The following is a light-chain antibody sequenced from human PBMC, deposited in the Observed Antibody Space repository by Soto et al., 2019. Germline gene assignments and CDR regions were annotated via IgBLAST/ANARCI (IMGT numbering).Light chain of an antibody. CDR3: QQYGSSGT. J-gene: IGKJ1*01. Sequence: ETLMTQSPATLSVSPGERATLSCRASQSVVTNSLAWYQQKPGQAPRLLIYGASTRATGIPARFSGSGSGTEFTLTISSLQSEDFAVYYCQQYGSSGTFGQGTKV. CDR2: GAS. V-gene: IGKV3-15*01. CDR1: QSVVTN.